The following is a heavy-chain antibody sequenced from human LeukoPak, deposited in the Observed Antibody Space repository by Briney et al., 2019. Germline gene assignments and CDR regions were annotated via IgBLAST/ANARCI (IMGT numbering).Heavy chain of an antibody. D-gene: IGHD2-21*02. Sequence: GRSLRLSCAASGFTFDDYAMHWVRQAPGKGLEWVSGISWNSGSIGYADSVKGRLTISRDNAKNSLYLQMNSLRAEDTALYYCAKSAPTPHIVVVTAINNWFDPWGQGTLVTVSS. CDR3: AKSAPTPHIVVVTAINNWFDP. CDR2: ISWNSGSI. J-gene: IGHJ5*02. V-gene: IGHV3-9*01. CDR1: GFTFDDYA.